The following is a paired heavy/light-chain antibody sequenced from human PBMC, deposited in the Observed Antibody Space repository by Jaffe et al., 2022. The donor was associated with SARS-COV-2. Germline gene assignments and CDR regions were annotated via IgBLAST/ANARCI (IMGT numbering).Light chain of an antibody. CDR2: EDS. J-gene: IGLJ2*01. Sequence: SYELTQPPSVSVSPGQTAKITCSGDALTKKYAYWYQQKSGQAPVLVIYEDSKRPSGIPERFSGSDSRTMATLTISGAQVEDEADYYCYSTDSSVKPAGVFGGGTKLTVL. CDR1: ALTKKY. CDR3: YSTDSSVKPAGV. V-gene: IGLV3-10*01.
Heavy chain of an antibody. CDR3: AKGDSGGWPGHFDY. V-gene: IGHV3-23*01. D-gene: IGHD2-15*01. Sequence: EVQLLESGGGLVQPGGSLRLSCAASGFIFSNYAMNWVRQAPGKGLEWVSVISGGGGSTQYADSVKGRFTISRDNSKNTLYLLMNSLSAEDTAAYYCAKGDSGGWPGHFDYWGQGTLVTVSA. J-gene: IGHJ4*02. CDR2: ISGGGGST. CDR1: GFIFSNYA.